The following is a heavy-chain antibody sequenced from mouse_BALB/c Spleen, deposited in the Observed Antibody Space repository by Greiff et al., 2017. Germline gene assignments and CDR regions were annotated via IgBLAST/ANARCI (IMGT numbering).Heavy chain of an antibody. CDR1: GYTFTSYW. V-gene: IGHV1-69*02. D-gene: IGHD1-1*01. Sequence: VQLQQPGAELVKPGASVKLSCKASGYTFTSYWMHWVKQRPGQGLEWIGEIDPSDSYTNYNQKLKGKATLTVDKSSSTAYMQLSSLTSEDSAVYYCAPITTVVATNFDYWGQGTTLTVSS. CDR2: IDPSDSYT. CDR3: APITTVVATNFDY. J-gene: IGHJ2*01.